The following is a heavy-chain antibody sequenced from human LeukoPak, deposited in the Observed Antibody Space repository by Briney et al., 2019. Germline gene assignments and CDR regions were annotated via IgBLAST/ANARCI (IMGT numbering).Heavy chain of an antibody. D-gene: IGHD6-19*01. CDR1: GFTFSSYG. V-gene: IGHV3-33*01. CDR2: IWYDGSNK. CDR3: ARGKYSSGWTPFDY. Sequence: PGRSLRLSCAASGFTFSSYGMHWVRQAPGKGLEWVAVIWYDGSNKYYADSVKGRFAISRDNSKNTLYLQMNSLRAEDTAVYYCARGKYSSGWTPFDYWGQGTLVTVSS. J-gene: IGHJ4*02.